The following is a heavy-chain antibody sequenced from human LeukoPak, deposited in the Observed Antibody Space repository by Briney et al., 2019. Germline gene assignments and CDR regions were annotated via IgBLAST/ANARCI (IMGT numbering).Heavy chain of an antibody. J-gene: IGHJ4*02. CDR3: VKEYHSRGFGAYFDY. D-gene: IGHD3-3*01. CDR1: GLTFSSYA. CDR2: ISSDGSIK. Sequence: GGSLRLSCAASGLTFSSYAMSWVSQAPGKGLEWVAVISSDGSIKVYADSVKGRFTLSRDNSINTVDLQMNSLRAQDAAVYYCVKEYHSRGFGAYFDYWGQGTLVTVSS. V-gene: IGHV3-30*18.